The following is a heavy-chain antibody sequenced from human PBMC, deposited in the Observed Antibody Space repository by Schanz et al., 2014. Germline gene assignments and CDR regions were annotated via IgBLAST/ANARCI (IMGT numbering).Heavy chain of an antibody. CDR3: AKDMNREATAPES. D-gene: IGHD5-12*01. CDR2: IYSGDNT. J-gene: IGHJ5*02. Sequence: EMQLVESGGGLIQPGGSLRLSCAASGFTITSYYMSWVRQAPGKGLEWVSVIYSGDNTYYADSVKGRFTISRDNSKNTVYLQMNSLRAEDTAVYFCAKDMNREATAPESWGQGTLVVVSS. CDR1: GFTITSYY. V-gene: IGHV3-53*01.